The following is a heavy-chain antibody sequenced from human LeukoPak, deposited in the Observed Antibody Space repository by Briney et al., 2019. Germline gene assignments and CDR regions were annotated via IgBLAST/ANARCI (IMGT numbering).Heavy chain of an antibody. CDR1: GGSISSSSYY. J-gene: IGHJ4*02. CDR2: IYYSGST. CDR3: ARHSTVWGVGGVDY. V-gene: IGHV4-39*01. D-gene: IGHD2-2*01. Sequence: SETLSLTCTVSGGSISSSSYYWGWIRQPPGKGLEWIGSIYYSGSTYYNPSLKSRVTISVDTSKNQFSLKLSSVTAADTAVYYCARHSTVWGVGGVDYWGQGTLATVSS.